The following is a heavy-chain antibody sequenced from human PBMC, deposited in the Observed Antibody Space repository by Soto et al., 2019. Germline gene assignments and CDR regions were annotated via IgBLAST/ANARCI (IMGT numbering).Heavy chain of an antibody. D-gene: IGHD6-13*01. CDR2: IDTSGTST. J-gene: IGHJ4*02. Sequence: TGGSLRLSCGASGFTFTNFWMHWVRQVPGKGLVWVSRIDTSGTSTSYADSVKGRFTISRDNAKSTVTLQMNSLRAEHTGVYYCARHSWYFDVWSQGSLVTDAS. V-gene: IGHV3-74*01. CDR1: GFTFTNFW. CDR3: ARHSWYFDV.